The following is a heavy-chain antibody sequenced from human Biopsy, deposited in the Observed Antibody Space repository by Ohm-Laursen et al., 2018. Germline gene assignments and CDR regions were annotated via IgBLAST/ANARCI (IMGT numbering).Heavy chain of an antibody. CDR1: GVSINGGRYY. D-gene: IGHD5-12*01. CDR2: IFYSANT. Sequence: TLSLTCPVSGVSINGGRYYWNWIRHHPGKGLEWMGNIFYSANTYYNPSLKSRVTISVDTSKNQFSLKLSSVTAADTAVYYCARLGSGDYFPTFFDFWGQGALVTVSS. J-gene: IGHJ4*02. V-gene: IGHV4-31*03. CDR3: ARLGSGDYFPTFFDF.